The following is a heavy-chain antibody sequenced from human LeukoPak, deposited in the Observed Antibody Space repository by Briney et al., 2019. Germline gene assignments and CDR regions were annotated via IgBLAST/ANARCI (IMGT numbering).Heavy chain of an antibody. V-gene: IGHV4-34*01. J-gene: IGHJ4*02. Sequence: KTSGTLSLTCAVYGGSFSGYYWSWIRQPPGKGLEWIGEINHSGSTNYNPSLKSRVTISVDTSKNQFSLKLSSVTAADTAVYYCARLHDYGDYDYYYFDYWGQGTLVTVSS. CDR2: INHSGST. D-gene: IGHD4-17*01. CDR1: GGSFSGYY. CDR3: ARLHDYGDYDYYYFDY.